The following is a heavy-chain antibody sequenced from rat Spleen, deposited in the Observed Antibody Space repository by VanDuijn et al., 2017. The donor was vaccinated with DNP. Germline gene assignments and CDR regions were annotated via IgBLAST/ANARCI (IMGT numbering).Heavy chain of an antibody. CDR2: IRANGIN. D-gene: IGHD1-5*01. CDR1: GFSLTDYS. CDR3: TRETREYTLGPMDA. V-gene: IGHV2-19*01. J-gene: IGHJ4*01. Sequence: QEQLWESGPGLVQPSQTLSLTCTVSGFSLTDYSVHWVRRPPGKGLEWMGRIRANGINDYNSDLNSLMNFTRDTSKSLVFLKMSGLQADDTAIYICTRETREYTLGPMDAWGHGTSVTVSS.